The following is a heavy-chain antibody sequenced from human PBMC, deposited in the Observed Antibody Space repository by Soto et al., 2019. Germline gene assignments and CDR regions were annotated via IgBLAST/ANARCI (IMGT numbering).Heavy chain of an antibody. CDR3: ARDNYGGMIDF. J-gene: IGHJ4*02. CDR2: IFFSGNT. D-gene: IGHD4-17*01. CDR1: GGSILNGGHY. V-gene: IGHV4-31*03. Sequence: QVQLQESGPGLLKPSQTLSLTCTVSGGSILNGGHYWTWIRQHPGKGLEWIGRIFFSGNTHYNPILKSRLTFSLDTAKTQFSLKLTSVTAADTAIYYCARDNYGGMIDFWGPGTLVTVSS.